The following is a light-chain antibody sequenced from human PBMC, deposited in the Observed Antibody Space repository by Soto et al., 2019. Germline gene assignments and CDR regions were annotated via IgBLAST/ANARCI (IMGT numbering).Light chain of an antibody. CDR1: QSISSY. V-gene: IGKV1-39*01. CDR2: GAS. CDR3: QQLNTYPIT. Sequence: DIQMTQSPSSLSASVGDRVTITCRASQSISSYLNWYQQKPGKAPKLLIYGASTLQSGVPSRFSGSGSGTDYTLTISSLQPEDFATYYCQQLNTYPITFGPGARLEVK. J-gene: IGKJ5*01.